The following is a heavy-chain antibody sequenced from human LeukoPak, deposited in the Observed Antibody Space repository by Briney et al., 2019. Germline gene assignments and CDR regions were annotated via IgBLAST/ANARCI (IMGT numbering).Heavy chain of an antibody. V-gene: IGHV3-30*02. CDR1: GFTFNSYG. D-gene: IGHD6-13*01. J-gene: IGHJ4*02. Sequence: GGSLRLSCAASGFTFNSYGMHWVRQAPGKGLEWVAFIRNDGNNKYYADFVKGRFTISRDNSKNTLYLQMNSLRVEDTAVYYCASRTGSSSTFHYWGQGTLVTVSS. CDR2: IRNDGNNK. CDR3: ASRTGSSSTFHY.